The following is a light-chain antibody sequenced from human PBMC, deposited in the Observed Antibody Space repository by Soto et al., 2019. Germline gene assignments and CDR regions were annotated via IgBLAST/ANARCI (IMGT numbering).Light chain of an antibody. CDR2: STS. J-gene: IGKJ5*01. Sequence: EIVLTQSPGILSLSPWDRATLSCRASQSVGSNLAWYQKKPGQAHRLLRYSTSTRATGIPARVSGSGSGTEFTLTISSLEPEDFAVYYCQQRSSWPITFGQGTRLEIK. CDR3: QQRSSWPIT. CDR1: QSVGSN. V-gene: IGKV3-11*01.